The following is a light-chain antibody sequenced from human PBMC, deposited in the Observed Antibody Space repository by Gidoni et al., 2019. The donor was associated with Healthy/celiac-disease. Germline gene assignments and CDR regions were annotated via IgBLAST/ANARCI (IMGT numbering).Light chain of an antibody. CDR3: QQYGSSPWT. J-gene: IGKJ1*01. CDR2: GAS. Sequence: IVFTQSPGTLSLSPVERATLSCRASQSVSSSYLAWYQQKPGQAPRLLIYGASRSATGIPERFSGSGSGTNFIFTISRLEPEDFAVYYCQQYGSSPWTFGQGTKVEIK. V-gene: IGKV3-20*01. CDR1: QSVSSSY.